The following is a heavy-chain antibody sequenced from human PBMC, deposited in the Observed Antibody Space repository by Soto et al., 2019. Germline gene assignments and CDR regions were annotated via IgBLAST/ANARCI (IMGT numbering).Heavy chain of an antibody. V-gene: IGHV3-74*01. CDR2: INSDGSST. J-gene: IGHJ6*02. CDR1: GFTFSSYW. Sequence: RRLSCAASGFTFSSYWMHWVRQAPGKGLVWVSRINSDGSSTSYADSVKGRFTISRDNAKNTLYLQMNSLRAEDTAVYYCARAPSIYDFWSGYYTKYYGMDVWGQGTTVTVSS. CDR3: ARAPSIYDFWSGYYTKYYGMDV. D-gene: IGHD3-3*01.